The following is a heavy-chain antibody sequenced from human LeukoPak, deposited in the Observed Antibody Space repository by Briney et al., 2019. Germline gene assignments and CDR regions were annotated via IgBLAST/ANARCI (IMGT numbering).Heavy chain of an antibody. V-gene: IGHV1-2*02. D-gene: IGHD2-15*01. CDR1: GYTFTGYH. CDR3: ARGDIYWDY. CDR2: INPNTGDT. Sequence: ASVKVSCKASGYTFTGYHMHWVRQAPGQGLEWMGWINPNTGDTNYAQKFQGRVTMTRDTSISAAYMELSSLRSDDTAVYYCARGDIYWDYWGQGTQVTVSS. J-gene: IGHJ4*02.